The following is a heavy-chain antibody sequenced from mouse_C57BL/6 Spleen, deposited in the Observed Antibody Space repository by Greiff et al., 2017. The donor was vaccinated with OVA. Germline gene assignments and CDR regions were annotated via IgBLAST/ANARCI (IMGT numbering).Heavy chain of an antibody. Sequence: VQLQESGAELVRPGTSVKVSCKASGYAFTNYLIEWVKQRPGQGLEWIGVINPGSGGTNYNEKFKGKATLTADKSSSTAYMQLSSLTSEDSAVYVCARGGDDGYYDAMDYWGQGTSVTVSS. CDR3: ARGGDDGYYDAMDY. CDR2: INPGSGGT. J-gene: IGHJ4*01. CDR1: GYAFTNYL. V-gene: IGHV1-54*01. D-gene: IGHD2-3*01.